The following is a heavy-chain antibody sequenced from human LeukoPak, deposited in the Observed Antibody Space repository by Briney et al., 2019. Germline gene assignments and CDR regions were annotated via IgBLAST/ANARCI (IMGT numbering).Heavy chain of an antibody. CDR2: INHSGST. Sequence: PSETLSLTCAVYGGSFSGYYWSWIRQPPGKGLEWIGEINHSGSTNYNPSLKSRVTISVDTSKNQFSLKLSSVTAADTAVYYCARGSDYGAYVAAFDVWGQGTMVTVSS. CDR1: GGSFSGYY. J-gene: IGHJ3*01. V-gene: IGHV4-34*01. CDR3: ARGSDYGAYVAAFDV. D-gene: IGHD4-17*01.